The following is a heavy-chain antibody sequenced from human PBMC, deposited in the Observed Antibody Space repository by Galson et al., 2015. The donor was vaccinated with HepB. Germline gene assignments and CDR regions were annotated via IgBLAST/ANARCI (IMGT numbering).Heavy chain of an antibody. V-gene: IGHV3-15*01. J-gene: IGHJ3*02. CDR1: GFTFTNAW. CDR3: TAQKLGRGAFDI. CDR2: IRTKTDGGTT. D-gene: IGHD7-27*01. Sequence: SLRLSCAASGFTFTNAWMTWVRQAPGKGLEWVGRIRTKTDGGTTDYTAPVKGRFTISRDDSKNTLYLQMTSLKTEDTAVYFCTAQKLGRGAFDIWGQGTMVAVSS.